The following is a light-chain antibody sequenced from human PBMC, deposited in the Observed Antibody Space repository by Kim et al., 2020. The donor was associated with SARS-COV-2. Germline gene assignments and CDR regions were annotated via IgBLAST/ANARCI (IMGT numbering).Light chain of an antibody. V-gene: IGLV1-51*01. J-gene: IGLJ1*01. CDR1: SSNIGRNF. CDR3: GTWDTSLRVYV. Sequence: QSVLTQSPSVSAAPGQKVTISCSGSSSNIGRNFVSWYQQVPGTAPRLLIYDNIKGPSGIPDRFSGSKSGTSATLGITGLQTGDEADYYCGTWDTSLRVYVFGTGTKVTVL. CDR2: DNI.